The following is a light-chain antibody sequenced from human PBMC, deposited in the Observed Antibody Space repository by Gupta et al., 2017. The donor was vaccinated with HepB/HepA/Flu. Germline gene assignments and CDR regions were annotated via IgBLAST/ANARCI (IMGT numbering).Light chain of an antibody. CDR2: AAS. CDR1: QGIRNY. Sequence: DIQMTQSPSSLSASVGDRVTITCRASQGIRNYLAWYKQKPGKVPKLLIYAASTLQAGVPSRFSGSGYGTDFTLTISSRQPEDVAPYYCQKYNSYPHKTFGQGTKVEIK. CDR3: QKYNSYPHKT. V-gene: IGKV1-27*01. J-gene: IGKJ1*01.